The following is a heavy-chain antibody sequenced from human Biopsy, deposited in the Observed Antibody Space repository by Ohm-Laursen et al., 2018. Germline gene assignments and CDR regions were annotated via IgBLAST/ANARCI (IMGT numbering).Heavy chain of an antibody. Sequence: ASVKVSCKASGYTFTGYHVHWVRQAPVQGLEWMGWINAKTGDTNYAQKFQGRVTMTRDTSISTAYVDLSSLRSDDTAVYYCTRGGYYYDSLAYYYWFDPWGQGTLVTVSS. CDR2: INAKTGDT. V-gene: IGHV1-2*02. CDR3: TRGGYYYDSLAYYYWFDP. CDR1: GYTFTGYH. J-gene: IGHJ5*02. D-gene: IGHD3-22*01.